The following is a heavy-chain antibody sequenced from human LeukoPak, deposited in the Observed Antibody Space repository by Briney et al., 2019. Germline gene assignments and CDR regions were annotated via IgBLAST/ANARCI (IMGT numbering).Heavy chain of an antibody. CDR1: GFTVNSNY. V-gene: IGHV3-53*01. Sequence: GGSLRLSCAASGFTVNSNYMSWVRQAPGRGLEWVSVIYSGGSTYYADSVKGRFTISRDNSKNTLYLQMNSLRAEDTAVYYCARDIAVAGSGTEGFDPWGQGTLVTVSS. CDR2: IYSGGST. CDR3: ARDIAVAGSGTEGFDP. D-gene: IGHD6-19*01. J-gene: IGHJ5*02.